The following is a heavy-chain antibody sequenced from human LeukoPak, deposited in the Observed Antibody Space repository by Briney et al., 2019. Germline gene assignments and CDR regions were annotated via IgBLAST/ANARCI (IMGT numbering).Heavy chain of an antibody. CDR2: AYYRSKWYN. J-gene: IGHJ6*03. CDR3: TRGRKGSVLPYYMYMDV. V-gene: IGHV6-1*01. Sequence: SQTLSLTCAISGDSVSSTRAAWNWIRQSPSRGLEWLGRAYYRSKWYNEYALSVKSRIIINPDTSKNQFSLQLSSVTPEDTAVYYCTRGRKGSVLPYYMYMDVWGKGTTVTVSS. CDR1: GDSVSSTRAA. D-gene: IGHD1-26*01.